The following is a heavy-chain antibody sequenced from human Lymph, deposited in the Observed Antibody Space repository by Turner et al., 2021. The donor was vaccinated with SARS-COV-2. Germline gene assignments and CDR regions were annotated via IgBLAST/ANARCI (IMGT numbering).Heavy chain of an antibody. V-gene: IGHV3-30-3*01. CDR1: GFTFNNYP. CDR2: ISYDGSNK. Sequence: QVPLVESGGGVVQPGRSLRLSCAASGFTFNNYPMHWVRQAPGKGLEWVAVISYDGSNKYYADSVKGRFTISRDNSKNTLYLQMNSLRAEDTAVYYCARDSSGSGTLDYWGQGTLVTVSS. CDR3: ARDSSGSGTLDY. J-gene: IGHJ4*02. D-gene: IGHD3-10*01.